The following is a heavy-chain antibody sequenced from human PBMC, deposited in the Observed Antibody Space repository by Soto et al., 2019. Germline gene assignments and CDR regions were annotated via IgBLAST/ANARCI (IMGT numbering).Heavy chain of an antibody. J-gene: IGHJ5*02. CDR3: ARVGRFGEQLVAVPWFDP. D-gene: IGHD6-13*01. CDR1: GGTFSSYA. V-gene: IGHV1-69*13. CDR2: IIPIFGTA. Sequence: AASVKVSCTASGGTFSSYAISWVRQAPGQGLEWMGGIIPIFGTANYAQKFQGRVTITADESTSTAYMELSSLRSEDTAVYYCARVGRFGEQLVAVPWFDPWGQGTLVTVSS.